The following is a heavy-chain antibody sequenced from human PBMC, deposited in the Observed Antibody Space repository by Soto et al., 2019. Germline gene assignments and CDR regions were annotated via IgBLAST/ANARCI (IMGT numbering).Heavy chain of an antibody. V-gene: IGHV3-66*01. CDR2: VYTGGST. Sequence: GGSLRLSCAASGFTVSSNFMTWVRQAPGKGPEWVSVVYTGGSTYYADSVKGRFTISRDSYKNTLYLQMNSLRAEDTAVYYCARVVDFWSGSSTHDAFDLWGQGTMVTVSS. CDR3: ARVVDFWSGSSTHDAFDL. CDR1: GFTVSSNF. J-gene: IGHJ3*01. D-gene: IGHD3-3*01.